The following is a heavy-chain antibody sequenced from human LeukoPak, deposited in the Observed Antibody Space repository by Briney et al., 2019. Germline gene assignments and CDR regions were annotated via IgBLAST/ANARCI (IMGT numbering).Heavy chain of an antibody. CDR3: AKALGGNYYYYMDV. D-gene: IGHD3-16*01. CDR1: GFTFSSYG. V-gene: IGHV3-33*06. CDR2: IWYDGSNE. J-gene: IGHJ6*03. Sequence: GSLRLSCAASGFTFSSYGMHWVRQAPGKGLEWVAVIWYDGSNEYHADSVKGPFTISRDNSKNTLYLQMNSLRAEDTAVYYCAKALGGNYYYYMDVWGKGTTVTVS.